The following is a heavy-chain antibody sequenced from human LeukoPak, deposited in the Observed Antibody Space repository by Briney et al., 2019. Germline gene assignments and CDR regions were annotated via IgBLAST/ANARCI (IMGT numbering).Heavy chain of an antibody. V-gene: IGHV3-74*01. CDR2: INSDGSST. CDR1: GFTFSSYW. J-gene: IGHJ6*02. CDR3: ARDPYPYYYYYYGMDV. Sequence: GGSLRLSCAASGFTFSSYWMHWVRQAPGKGLVWFSRINSDGSSTSYADSVKGRFTISRDNAKNTLYLQMNSLRAEDTAVYYCARDPYPYYYYYYGMDVWGQGTTVTVSS.